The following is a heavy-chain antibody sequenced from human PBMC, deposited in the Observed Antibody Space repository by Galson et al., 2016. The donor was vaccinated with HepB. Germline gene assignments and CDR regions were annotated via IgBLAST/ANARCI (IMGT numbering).Heavy chain of an antibody. Sequence: SLRLSCAASGFTFSTYSMNWVRLAPGKGLEWVAADSMDGRRKFYADSVKGRFTISRDNSNSMLFLQMSSLRADDTAVYYCARRHEYCPPVGCSVDYWGQGTLVSVSS. D-gene: IGHD2/OR15-2a*01. CDR3: ARRHEYCPPVGCSVDY. J-gene: IGHJ4*02. V-gene: IGHV3-30*03. CDR1: GFTFSTYS. CDR2: DSMDGRRK.